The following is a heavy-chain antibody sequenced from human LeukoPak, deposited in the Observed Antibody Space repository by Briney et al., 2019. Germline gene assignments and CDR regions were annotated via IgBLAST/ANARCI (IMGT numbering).Heavy chain of an antibody. Sequence: SETLSLTCTVSGGSISTYYWNWIRQPPGKGLEWIGYIYYSGSTNYNPSLKSRVTISVDTSKNQFSLTLSSVTAADTAVYYCARAGRTDGYKSYFDYWGQGTLVTVSS. D-gene: IGHD5-24*01. V-gene: IGHV4-59*01. CDR1: GGSISTYY. CDR3: ARAGRTDGYKSYFDY. CDR2: IYYSGST. J-gene: IGHJ4*02.